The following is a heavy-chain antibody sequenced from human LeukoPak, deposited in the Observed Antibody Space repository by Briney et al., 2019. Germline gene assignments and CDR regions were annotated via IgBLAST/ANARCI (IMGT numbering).Heavy chain of an antibody. CDR1: GFTFSSYG. V-gene: IGHV3-30*02. J-gene: IGHJ4*02. Sequence: PGGSLRLSCAASGFTFSSYGMHWVRQAPGKGLEWVAFIRYDGSNKYYADSVKGRFTISRDNSKNTLYLQMNSLRAEDTAVYYCAKFRGAVAALDYWGQGTLVTVSS. CDR3: AKFRGAVAALDY. D-gene: IGHD6-19*01. CDR2: IRYDGSNK.